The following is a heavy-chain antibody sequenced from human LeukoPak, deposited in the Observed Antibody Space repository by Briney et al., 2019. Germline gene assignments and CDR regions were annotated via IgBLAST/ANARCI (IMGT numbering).Heavy chain of an antibody. Sequence: PGGSLRLSCAASGFTFDDYGMSWVRQAPGKGLEWVSGINWNGGSTGYADSVKGRFTISRDNAKNSLYLQMNSLRAEDTALYYCARDRLDSWSGYQFDYWGQGTLVTVSS. CDR3: ARDRLDSWSGYQFDY. CDR1: GFTFDDYG. V-gene: IGHV3-20*04. CDR2: INWNGGST. D-gene: IGHD3-3*01. J-gene: IGHJ4*02.